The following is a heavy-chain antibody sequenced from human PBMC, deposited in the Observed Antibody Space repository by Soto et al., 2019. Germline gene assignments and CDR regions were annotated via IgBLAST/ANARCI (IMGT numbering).Heavy chain of an antibody. CDR1: GGSISSNSYY. CDR2: IYYSGST. CDR3: CIAEDTNWFDP. J-gene: IGHJ5*02. D-gene: IGHD6-13*01. Sequence: ETLSLTCTISGGSISSNSYYRGWIRQPPGKGLEWIGSIYYSGSTYYNPSLKSRVTISVDTSKNQFSLKLSSVTAADTAVYYCCIAEDTNWFDPWGQGTLVTVSS. V-gene: IGHV4-39*01.